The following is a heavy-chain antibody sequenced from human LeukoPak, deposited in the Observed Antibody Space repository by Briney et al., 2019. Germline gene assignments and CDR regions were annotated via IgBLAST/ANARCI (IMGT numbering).Heavy chain of an antibody. J-gene: IGHJ4*02. CDR3: ASRSLSARPIRGDY. Sequence: SVKVSCKASGGTFSSYAISWVRQAPGQGLGWMRRIIPIFGPANYAQKFQGRVTITTDESTSTAYMELSSLRSEDTAVYYCASRSLSARPIRGDYWGQGTLVTVSS. V-gene: IGHV1-69*05. D-gene: IGHD3-10*01. CDR1: GGTFSSYA. CDR2: IIPIFGPA.